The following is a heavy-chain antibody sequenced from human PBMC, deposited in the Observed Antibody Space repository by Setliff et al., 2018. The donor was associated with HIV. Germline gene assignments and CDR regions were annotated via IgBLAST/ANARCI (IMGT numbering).Heavy chain of an antibody. Sequence: ASVKVSCKSSGDTFSTYVFTWVRQAPGQGLEWMGWMNPNNGNTGYAEKFQGRVTMTRDTSISTAYMELSSLRSDDTAVYYCAREYHIGTEGPRLANYFDFWGQGTLVTVSS. V-gene: IGHV1-8*02. CDR2: MNPNNGNT. D-gene: IGHD5-12*01. CDR1: GDTFSTYV. CDR3: AREYHIGTEGPRLANYFDF. J-gene: IGHJ4*02.